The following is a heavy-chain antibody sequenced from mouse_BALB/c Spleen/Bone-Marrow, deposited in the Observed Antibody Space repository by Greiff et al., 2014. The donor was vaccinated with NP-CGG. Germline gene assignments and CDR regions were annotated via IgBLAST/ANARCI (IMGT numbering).Heavy chain of an antibody. CDR1: GYTFTSYY. CDR2: IYPGNVNT. Sequence: VQLQQSGPELAKPGASVRISCKASGYTFTSYYIHWVKQRPGQGLEWIGWIYPGNVNTKYNEKFKGKATLTADKSSSTAYMQLSSLTSEDSAVYFCARDTMGYWGQGTSVTVSS. J-gene: IGHJ4*01. V-gene: IGHV1S56*01. CDR3: ARDTMGY.